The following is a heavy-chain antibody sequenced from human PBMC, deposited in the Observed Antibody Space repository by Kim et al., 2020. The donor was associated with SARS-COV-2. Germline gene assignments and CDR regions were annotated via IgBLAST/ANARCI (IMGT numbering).Heavy chain of an antibody. V-gene: IGHV3-21*04. CDR3: ARDPNSGSAETVRWFDP. CDR2: ISSSSSYI. Sequence: GGSLRLSCAASGFTFSSYSMNWVRQAPGKGLEWVSSISSSSSYIYYADSVKGRFTISRDNAKNSLYLQMNSLRAEDTAVYYCARDPNSGSAETVRWFDPWGQGTLVTVSS. D-gene: IGHD1-26*01. J-gene: IGHJ5*02. CDR1: GFTFSSYS.